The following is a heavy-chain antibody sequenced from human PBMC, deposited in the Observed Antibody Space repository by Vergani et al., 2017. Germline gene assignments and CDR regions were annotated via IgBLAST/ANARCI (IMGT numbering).Heavy chain of an antibody. Sequence: QVQLVQSGAEVKKPGASVKVSCKASGYTFTSYYMHWVRQAPGQGLEWMGIINPSGGSTSYAQKFQGRDTMTRDTSTSTVYMELSSLRSEDTAVYYCARVIGWGDYYYYYGMDVWGQGTTVTVSS. V-gene: IGHV1-46*01. J-gene: IGHJ6*02. CDR1: GYTFTSYY. CDR3: ARVIGWGDYYYYYGMDV. D-gene: IGHD2/OR15-2a*01. CDR2: INPSGGST.